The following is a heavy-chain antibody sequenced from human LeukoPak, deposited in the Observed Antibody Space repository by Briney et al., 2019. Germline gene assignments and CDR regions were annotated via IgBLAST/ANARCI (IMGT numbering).Heavy chain of an antibody. CDR2: IYTDGGT. V-gene: IGHV3-53*01. CDR1: GLTVSGNY. J-gene: IGHJ4*02. CDR3: ATRRRLSDY. D-gene: IGHD2/OR15-2a*01. Sequence: GGSLRLSCAVSGLTVSGNYMTWVRQAPGKGLEWVSTIYTDGGTYYADSVKGRFTISRDESNNILYLQMNSLRGDDTAVYYCATRRRLSDYWGQGTLVTVSS.